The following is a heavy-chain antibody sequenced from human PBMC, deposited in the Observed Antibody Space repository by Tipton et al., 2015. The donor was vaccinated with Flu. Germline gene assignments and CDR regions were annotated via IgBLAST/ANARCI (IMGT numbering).Heavy chain of an antibody. CDR2: IYYSGSP. Sequence: TLSLTCTVSGGSMSSYYWSWIRQSPGKGLEWIGNIYYSGSPNYDPSLKSRVTISVDMSKNQFSLKLTSVTSADTAVYCCARSLVGIFGVVEGCHGMDVWGQGTTVSVSS. D-gene: IGHD3-3*01. CDR1: GGSMSSYY. V-gene: IGHV4-59*01. CDR3: ARSLVGIFGVVEGCHGMDV. J-gene: IGHJ6*02.